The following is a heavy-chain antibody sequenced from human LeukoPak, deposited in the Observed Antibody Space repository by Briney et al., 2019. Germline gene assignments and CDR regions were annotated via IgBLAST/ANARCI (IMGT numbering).Heavy chain of an antibody. Sequence: PGGSLRLSCAAPGFTFSSYWMSWVREAPGKGLEWVANIKQDGSEKYYVDSVKGRFTISRDNAKNSLYLQMNSLRAEDTAVYYCARLSIASPSTFDYWGQGTLVTVSS. CDR1: GFTFSSYW. CDR3: ARLSIASPSTFDY. V-gene: IGHV3-7*01. J-gene: IGHJ4*02. D-gene: IGHD6-6*01. CDR2: IKQDGSEK.